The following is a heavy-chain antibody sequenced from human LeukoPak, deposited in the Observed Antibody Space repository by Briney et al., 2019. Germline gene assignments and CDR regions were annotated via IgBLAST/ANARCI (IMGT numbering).Heavy chain of an antibody. D-gene: IGHD4-23*01. J-gene: IGHJ4*02. Sequence: ASVKVSCKASGYTFTSFDIYWVRQATGQGIEWMGWINPNSGDTGYAQNFQGRLTMTRNASITTVYMEMSSLRSDDTAVYYCARGDYAGNPYYFDYWGQGTLVTVSS. CDR1: GYTFTSFD. CDR2: INPNSGDT. CDR3: ARGDYAGNPYYFDY. V-gene: IGHV1-8*01.